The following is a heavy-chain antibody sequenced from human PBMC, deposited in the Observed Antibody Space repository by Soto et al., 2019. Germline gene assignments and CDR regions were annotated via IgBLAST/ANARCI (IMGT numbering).Heavy chain of an antibody. J-gene: IGHJ4*02. Sequence: QVQLVQSGAEVKKPGSSVKVSCKASGGTFSSYTISWVRQAPGQGLEWMGRIIPILGIANYAQKFQGRVTMTADKSTSTAQIELISLRSVDTTVYYCARYPYYGSGSYAGVIDYWGQGTLVTVSS. CDR2: IIPILGIA. CDR3: ARYPYYGSGSYAGVIDY. V-gene: IGHV1-69*02. D-gene: IGHD3-10*01. CDR1: GGTFSSYT.